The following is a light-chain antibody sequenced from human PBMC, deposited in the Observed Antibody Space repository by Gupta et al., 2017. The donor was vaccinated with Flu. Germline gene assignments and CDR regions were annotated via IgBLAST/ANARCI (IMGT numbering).Light chain of an antibody. CDR2: GAS. CDR1: QSVSSN. CDR3: QQYNNWPPLT. Sequence: EIVMTQSPATLSVSPGDTATLSCRASQSVSSNLAWYQQKPGQAPRLLIYGASTRATGIPARFSGSGSGTQFILTISSLQSEDFAVYFCQQYNNWPPLTFGGGTKVEIK. V-gene: IGKV3-15*01. J-gene: IGKJ4*01.